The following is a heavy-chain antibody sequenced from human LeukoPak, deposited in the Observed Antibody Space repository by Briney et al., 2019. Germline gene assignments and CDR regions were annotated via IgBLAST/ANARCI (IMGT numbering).Heavy chain of an antibody. Sequence: GGSLRLSCEASGFTFDNYGMSWVRQLPGKGLEWVSGINRNGDSTDYAGSVKGRFTISRDNAKNSHFLQMNSLRVEDTALYYCARGFRNGPFDCWGQGTLVTVSS. CDR1: GFTFDNYG. V-gene: IGHV3-20*04. D-gene: IGHD2-8*01. J-gene: IGHJ4*02. CDR3: ARGFRNGPFDC. CDR2: INRNGDST.